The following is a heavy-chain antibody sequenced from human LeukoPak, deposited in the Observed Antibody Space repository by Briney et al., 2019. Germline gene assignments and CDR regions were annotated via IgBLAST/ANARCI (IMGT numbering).Heavy chain of an antibody. CDR2: IIPIFGTA. Sequence: ASVKVSCKASGGTFTSYAISWVRQAPGQGLEWMGGIIPIFGTANYAQKFQGRVTITADESTSTAYMELSSLRSEDAAVYYCARGPRAAAGISYWFDPWGEGTLVTVSS. CDR3: ARGPRAAAGISYWFDP. CDR1: GGTFTSYA. D-gene: IGHD6-13*01. J-gene: IGHJ5*02. V-gene: IGHV1-69*13.